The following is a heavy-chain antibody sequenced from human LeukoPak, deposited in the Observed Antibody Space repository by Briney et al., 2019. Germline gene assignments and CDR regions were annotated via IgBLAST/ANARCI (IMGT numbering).Heavy chain of an antibody. V-gene: IGHV1-46*01. CDR1: GYTFTSYY. D-gene: IGHD3-22*01. J-gene: IGHJ4*02. CDR2: INPSGGRT. CDR3: ARLLNPYIYYYDSGDSYPPFDY. Sequence: ASVKVSCKASGYTFTSYYMHWVRQAPGQGLEWMGIINPSGGRTSYAQKFQGRVTMTTDMSTSIVYMELSSLRSGDTAVYYCARLLNPYIYYYDSGDSYPPFDYWGQGSLVTVSS.